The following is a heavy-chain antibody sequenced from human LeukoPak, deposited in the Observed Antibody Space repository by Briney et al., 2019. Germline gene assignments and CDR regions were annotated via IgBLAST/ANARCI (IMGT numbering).Heavy chain of an antibody. CDR3: ARRLQSVSQYMDV. J-gene: IGHJ6*03. V-gene: IGHV4-34*12. CDR1: AGSFSDYY. Sequence: SETLSLTCAVYAGSFSDYYWSWIRQPPGKGLEWNGEIIHSGITNYNPSLKSRVSISVDTSKNQFALKLSSVTAADTAVYYCARRLQSVSQYMDVWGKGTTVTVSS. CDR2: IIHSGIT. D-gene: IGHD5-24*01.